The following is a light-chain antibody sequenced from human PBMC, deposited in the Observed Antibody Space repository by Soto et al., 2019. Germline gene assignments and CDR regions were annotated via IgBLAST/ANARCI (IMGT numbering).Light chain of an antibody. J-gene: IGLJ7*01. V-gene: IGLV2-14*01. CDR2: DVS. CDR3: SSYTSSSTFAV. Sequence: QSALTQPASVSGSPGQSITISCTGTSSDVGGYNYVSWYQQHPGKAPKLMIYDVSNRPSGVSNRFSGSKSANTASLTISGLQAEDEADYYCSSYTSSSTFAVFGGGTQLTVL. CDR1: SSDVGGYNY.